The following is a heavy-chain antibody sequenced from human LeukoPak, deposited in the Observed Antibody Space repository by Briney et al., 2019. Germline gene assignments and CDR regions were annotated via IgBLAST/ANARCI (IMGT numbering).Heavy chain of an antibody. CDR2: ISGSGGST. J-gene: IGHJ4*02. D-gene: IGHD3-22*01. Sequence: GGSLRLSCAASGFTFSSHAMSWVRQAPGKGLEWVSAISGSGGSTYYADSVKGRFTISRDNSKNTLYLQMNSLRAEDTAVYYCAKDPREWRYYDSSLNALLTGQFDYWGQGTLVTVSS. CDR3: AKDPREWRYYDSSLNALLTGQFDY. CDR1: GFTFSSHA. V-gene: IGHV3-23*01.